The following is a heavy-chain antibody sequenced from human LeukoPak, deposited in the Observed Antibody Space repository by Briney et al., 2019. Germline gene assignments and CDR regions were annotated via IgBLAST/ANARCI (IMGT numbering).Heavy chain of an antibody. Sequence: QAGGSLRLSCAASGLTFSSYAMSWVRQAPGKGLDWVSSITASGESTYYADSVKGRFTISRDKDKNTVDLQMNSLRAEDTANYFCARGISLSAFDIWGRGTMVTVSS. D-gene: IGHD3-3*02. CDR2: ITASGEST. J-gene: IGHJ3*02. CDR3: ARGISLSAFDI. CDR1: GLTFSSYA. V-gene: IGHV3-23*01.